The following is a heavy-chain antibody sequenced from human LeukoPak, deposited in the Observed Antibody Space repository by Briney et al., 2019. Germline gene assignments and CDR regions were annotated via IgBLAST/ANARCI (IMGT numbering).Heavy chain of an antibody. CDR3: ARDRVGSSVATYYYYYGMDV. CDR2: ISYGGSNK. Sequence: GRSLRLSCAASGFTFSSYAMHWVRQAPGKGLEWVAVISYGGSNKYYADSVKGRFTISRDNSKNTLYLQMNSLRAEDTAVYYCARDRVGSSVATYYYYYGMDVWGQGTTVTVSS. D-gene: IGHD6-6*01. CDR1: GFTFSSYA. V-gene: IGHV3-30-3*01. J-gene: IGHJ6*02.